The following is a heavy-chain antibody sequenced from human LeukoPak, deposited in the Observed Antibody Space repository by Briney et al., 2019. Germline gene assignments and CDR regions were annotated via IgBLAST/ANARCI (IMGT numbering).Heavy chain of an antibody. Sequence: ASVKVSCKASGGTFSSYAISWVRQAPGQGLEWMGGIIPIFGTANYAQKFQGRVTMTRDTSISTAYMELSRLRSDDTAVYYCARSLPYDIIDSWGQGTLVTVSS. D-gene: IGHD3-22*01. CDR3: ARSLPYDIIDS. V-gene: IGHV1-69*05. J-gene: IGHJ4*02. CDR1: GGTFSSYA. CDR2: IIPIFGTA.